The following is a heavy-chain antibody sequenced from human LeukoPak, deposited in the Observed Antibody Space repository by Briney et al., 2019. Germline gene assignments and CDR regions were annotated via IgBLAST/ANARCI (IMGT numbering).Heavy chain of an antibody. CDR1: GYTFTSYG. CDR3: AIQKEAYGGNPRWNAFDI. D-gene: IGHD4-23*01. CDR2: ISAYNGNT. J-gene: IGHJ3*02. Sequence: ASVKVSCKASGYTFTSYGISWVRQAPGQGLEWMGWISAYNGNTNYAQKLQGRVTMTTDTSTSTAYMELRSLRSDDTAVYYCAIQKEAYGGNPRWNAFDIRGQGTMVTVSS. V-gene: IGHV1-18*01.